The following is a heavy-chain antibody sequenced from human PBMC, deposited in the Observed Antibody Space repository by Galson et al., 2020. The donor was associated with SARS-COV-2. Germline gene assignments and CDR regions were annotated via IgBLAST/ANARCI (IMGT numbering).Heavy chain of an antibody. CDR3: ARAKTTTHGYYYYYYMDV. V-gene: IGHV3-13*01. CDR1: GFTFSSYD. J-gene: IGHJ6*03. Sequence: GESLKISCAASGFTFSSYDIHWVRQATGKGLEWVSAIGTAGDTYYPGSVKGRFTISRENAKNSLYLQMNSLRAGDTAVYYCARAKTTTHGYYYYYYMDVWGKGTTVTVSS. CDR2: IGTAGDT. D-gene: IGHD4-17*01.